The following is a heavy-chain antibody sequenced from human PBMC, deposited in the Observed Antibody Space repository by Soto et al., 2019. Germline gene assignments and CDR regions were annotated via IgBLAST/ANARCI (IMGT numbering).Heavy chain of an antibody. CDR2: ISWDGGST. CDR3: AKDMRSGYYYYYYGMDV. J-gene: IGHJ6*02. Sequence: VGSMRLSWASSGCTFYYYTMHWVRKAPGKGLEWVSLISWDGGSTYYADSVKGRFTISRDNSKNSLYLQMNSLRTEDTALYYCAKDMRSGYYYYYYGMDVWVQGTMVTVSS. V-gene: IGHV3-43*01. CDR1: GCTFYYYT.